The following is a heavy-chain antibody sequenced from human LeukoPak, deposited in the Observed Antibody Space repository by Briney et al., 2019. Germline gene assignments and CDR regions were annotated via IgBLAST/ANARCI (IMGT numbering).Heavy chain of an antibody. CDR2: IKQDGSQK. CDR3: ARGYYYYMDV. J-gene: IGHJ6*03. V-gene: IGHV3-7*01. Sequence: GGSLRLSCAAYGFTFSRYWMIWVRQAPGKGLEWVANIKQDGSQKNYVDSVKGRFTISRDNAKNSVFLQMNSLRGEDTAVYYCARGYYYYMDVWGKGTTVTVSS. CDR1: GFTFSRYW.